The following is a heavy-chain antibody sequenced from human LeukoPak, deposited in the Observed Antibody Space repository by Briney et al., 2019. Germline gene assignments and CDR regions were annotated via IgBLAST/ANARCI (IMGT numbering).Heavy chain of an antibody. J-gene: IGHJ6*02. CDR3: AKDFQYCSRTTCYPGAHGMAI. CDR1: GFTISSYD. D-gene: IGHD2-2*01. CDR2: ISYDGSNQ. V-gene: IGHV3-30*18. Sequence: GGTLRLSCAGSGFTISSYDMTWVRQAPGKGLEWVVDISYDGSNQFNADSVEGRFTISRDNAKDTLYLQMNSLRAEDTAVYYCAKDFQYCSRTTCYPGAHGMAIWGQGTTVTVSS.